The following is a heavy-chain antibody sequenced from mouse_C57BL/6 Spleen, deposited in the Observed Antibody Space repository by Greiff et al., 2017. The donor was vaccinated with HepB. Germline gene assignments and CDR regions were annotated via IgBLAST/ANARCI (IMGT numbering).Heavy chain of an antibody. CDR1: GFTFSDYY. CDR2: INYDGSST. Sequence: EVQLVDSEGGLVQPGSSMKLSCTASGFTFSDYYMAWVRQVPEKGLEWVANINYDGSSTYYLDSLKSRFIISRDNAKNILYLQMSSLKSEDTATYYCARDQGPNWDWYFDVWGTGTTVTVSS. J-gene: IGHJ1*03. V-gene: IGHV5-16*01. D-gene: IGHD4-1*02. CDR3: ARDQGPNWDWYFDV.